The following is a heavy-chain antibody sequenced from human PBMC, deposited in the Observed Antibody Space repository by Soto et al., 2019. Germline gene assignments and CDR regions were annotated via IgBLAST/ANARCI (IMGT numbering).Heavy chain of an antibody. CDR2: IYPGASDT. CDR3: ARQDCTSTSCYTGSRYYFFY. Sequence: GESLKISCKGSGYSFTTYWIAWVRQMPGKGLEWMGIIYPGASDTRYSPSFQGQVTISADKSISTAYLQWSSLKASDTAMYYCARQDCTSTSCYTGSRYYFFYWGQGTLVTVSS. V-gene: IGHV5-51*01. J-gene: IGHJ4*02. D-gene: IGHD2-2*02. CDR1: GYSFTTYW.